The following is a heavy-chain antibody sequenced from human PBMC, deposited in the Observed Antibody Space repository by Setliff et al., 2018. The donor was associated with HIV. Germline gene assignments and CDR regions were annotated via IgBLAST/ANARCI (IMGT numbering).Heavy chain of an antibody. CDR2: IHDSGRT. CDR3: ARGQGCGGGCHYAFEM. J-gene: IGHJ3*02. D-gene: IGHD2-21*02. CDR1: GGSISIHY. V-gene: IGHV4-59*08. Sequence: SETLSLTCTVSGGSISIHYWSWIRLPPGKGLEWIGSIHDSGRTYYNPSLKSRVTISVDTSKNQFSLKLSSVTAADTAVYYCARGQGCGGGCHYAFEMWGQGTMVTVSS.